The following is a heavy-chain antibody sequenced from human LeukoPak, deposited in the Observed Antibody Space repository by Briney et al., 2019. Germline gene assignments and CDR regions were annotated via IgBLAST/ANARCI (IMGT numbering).Heavy chain of an antibody. V-gene: IGHV1-69*13. CDR1: GGAFSNYT. D-gene: IGHD1-1*01. CDR2: IIPVFGAT. J-gene: IGHJ4*02. Sequence: SVKVSCKTSGGAFSNYTLSWVRQAPGQGLEWMGGIIPVFGATSFAQKFRGRVTIVADQSTSTGYMELSSLRAEDTAVYYCAREEARNVYSDYWGQGTLVTVSS. CDR3: AREEARNVYSDY.